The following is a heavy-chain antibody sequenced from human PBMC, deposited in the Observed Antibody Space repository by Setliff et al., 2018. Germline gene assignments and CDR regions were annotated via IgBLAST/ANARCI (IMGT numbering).Heavy chain of an antibody. V-gene: IGHV1-18*01. CDR3: ARNALTGTTRKYYYYMDV. Sequence: ASVKVSCKASGYTFTSYGITWVRQAPGQGLEWMGWISAYNGNTNYAPNLQGRLTMTTDTSTSTAYMELRSLTSEDTAVYYCARNALTGTTRKYYYYMDVWGQGTMVTVSS. J-gene: IGHJ6*03. CDR2: ISAYNGNT. CDR1: GYTFTSYG. D-gene: IGHD1-7*01.